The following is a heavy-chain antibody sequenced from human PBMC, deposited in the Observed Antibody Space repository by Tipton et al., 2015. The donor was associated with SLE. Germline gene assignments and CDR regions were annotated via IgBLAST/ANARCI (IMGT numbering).Heavy chain of an antibody. CDR3: TTLVEDFWGTTLRII. J-gene: IGHJ3*02. CDR2: IKSNIDGGTT. Sequence: SLRLSCAASGFTYSSYWMSWVRQAPGKGLEWVGRIKSNIDGGTTEFGAPVKGRFTMSRDDSKNTLYLQMTSLKTEDTAVYYCTTLVEDFWGTTLRIIWGQGTMVTVSS. V-gene: IGHV3-15*01. D-gene: IGHD3-3*01. CDR1: GFTYSSYW.